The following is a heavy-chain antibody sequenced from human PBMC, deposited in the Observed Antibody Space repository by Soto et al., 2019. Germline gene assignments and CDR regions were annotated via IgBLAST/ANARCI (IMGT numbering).Heavy chain of an antibody. J-gene: IGHJ4*02. D-gene: IGHD5-18*01. CDR3: ARDRDTYGLSYFAY. V-gene: IGHV3-74*01. CDR1: RFTFSTFW. Sequence: EVQLVESGGGLVQPGGSLRLSCAASRFTFSTFWMHWVRQAPGKGLVWVSRINSDGSTTSYADSVKGRFTISRDNAKNTLYLQMTSLRAEDTAIYYCARDRDTYGLSYFAYWGQGTLVTVSS. CDR2: INSDGSTT.